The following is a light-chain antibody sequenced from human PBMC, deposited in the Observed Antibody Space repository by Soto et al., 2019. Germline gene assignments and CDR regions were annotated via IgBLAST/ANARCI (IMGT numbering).Light chain of an antibody. Sequence: IQLPQSPASLSASVGDRVPITCRASQGISSYLGWYQQKPGKAPNLLIYDASTLHSGVPSRFSGGGSGTDFTLTISSLQPEDFATYYCQQVNVYPSTIGGGTKVDIK. V-gene: IGKV1-9*01. CDR2: DAS. CDR1: QGISSY. J-gene: IGKJ4*01. CDR3: QQVNVYPST.